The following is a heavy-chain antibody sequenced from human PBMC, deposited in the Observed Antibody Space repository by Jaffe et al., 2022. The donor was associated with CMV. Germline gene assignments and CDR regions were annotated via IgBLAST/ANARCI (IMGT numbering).Heavy chain of an antibody. CDR3: ASGAAAEVYYYYYYMDV. D-gene: IGHD2-2*01. J-gene: IGHJ6*03. CDR1: GFTFSSYS. CDR2: ISSSSSYI. V-gene: IGHV3-21*01. Sequence: EVQLVESGGGLVKPGGSLRLSCAASGFTFSSYSMNWVRQAPGKGLEWVSSISSSSSYIYYADSVKGRFTISRDNAKNSLYLQMNSLRAEDTAVYYCASGAAAEVYYYYYYMDVWGKGTTVTVSS.